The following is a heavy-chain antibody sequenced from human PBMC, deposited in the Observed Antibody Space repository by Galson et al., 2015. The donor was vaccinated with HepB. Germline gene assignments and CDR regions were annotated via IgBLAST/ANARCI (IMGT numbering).Heavy chain of an antibody. D-gene: IGHD6-13*01. CDR3: ARAANQLVYLRYFVY. V-gene: IGHV1-18*01. J-gene: IGHJ4*02. Sequence: SVKVSCKASGYTFTSYGITWVRQAPGQGLEWMGWISAYNGNTNYAQKVQGRVTMSIDTSTSTAYMELRSLRSDDTAVYYCARAANQLVYLRYFVYWGQGTLVTVSS. CDR1: GYTFTSYG. CDR2: ISAYNGNT.